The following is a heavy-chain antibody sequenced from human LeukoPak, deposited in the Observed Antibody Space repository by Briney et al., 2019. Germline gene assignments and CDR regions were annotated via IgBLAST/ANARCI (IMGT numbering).Heavy chain of an antibody. J-gene: IGHJ4*02. CDR3: AREMSHHEAHDY. CDR2: VKQDGSEK. CDR1: GFAFSGSW. D-gene: IGHD1-14*01. V-gene: IGHV3-7*01. Sequence: PGGSLRLSCVASGFAFSGSWMSWVRQAPGKGLEWVANVKQDGSEKYYVDSVKGRSTISRDNAKNSLDLQMNSLRAEDTAVYYCAREMSHHEAHDYWGQGTLVTVSS.